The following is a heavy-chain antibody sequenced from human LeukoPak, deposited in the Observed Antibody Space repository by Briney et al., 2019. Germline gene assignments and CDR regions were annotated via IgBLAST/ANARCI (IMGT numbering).Heavy chain of an antibody. Sequence: PGRSLRLSCEASGSIYRDFTMAWVRQAPGKGLEWVSSISSSSSNILYADSVKGRFIISRDNAKNSVFLQLNSLRVEDAAMYYCVRDAYCGGDCYPPSGTEYCQHWGQGTLVAVSS. CDR3: VRDAYCGGDCYPPSGTEYCQH. CDR2: ISSSSSNI. D-gene: IGHD2-21*02. CDR1: GSIYRDFT. J-gene: IGHJ1*01. V-gene: IGHV3-21*06.